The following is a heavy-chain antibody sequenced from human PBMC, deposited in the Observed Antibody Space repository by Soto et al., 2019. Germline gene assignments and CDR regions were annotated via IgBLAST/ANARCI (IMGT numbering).Heavy chain of an antibody. V-gene: IGHV1-46*01. J-gene: IGHJ6*02. D-gene: IGHD2-2*02. CDR2: INPSGGST. CDR3: ARFVRSCSGTTCYTRADV. CDR1: GYTFTSYY. Sequence: ASVKVSCKASGYTFTSYYMHWVRQAPGQGLEWMGIINPSGGSTSYAQKFQGRVTMSVDTSKNQFSLKLRSVIVADTAVYHCARFVRSCSGTTCYTRADVWGQGTTVTVSS.